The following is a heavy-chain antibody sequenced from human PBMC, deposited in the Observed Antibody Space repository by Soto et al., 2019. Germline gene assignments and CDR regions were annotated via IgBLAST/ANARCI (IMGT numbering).Heavy chain of an antibody. D-gene: IGHD6-13*01. V-gene: IGHV4-34*01. CDR2: INHSGST. Sequence: LSLTCAVYGGSFSGYYWSWIRQPPGKGLEWIGEINHSGSTNYNPSLKSRVTISVDTSKNQFSLKLSSVTAADTAVYYCAKPKRPGSSWFTNYYGMDVWGQGTTVTVSS. CDR3: AKPKRPGSSWFTNYYGMDV. J-gene: IGHJ6*02. CDR1: GGSFSGYY.